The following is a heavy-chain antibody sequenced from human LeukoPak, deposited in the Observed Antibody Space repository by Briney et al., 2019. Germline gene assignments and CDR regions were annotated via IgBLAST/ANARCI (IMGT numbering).Heavy chain of an antibody. J-gene: IGHJ4*02. CDR1: GYTFTGYY. CDR3: ARVSSWLIDY. Sequence: ASVKVSCKASGYTFTGYYMHWVRQAPGQGLEWMGWINTNTGSPTYAQGFTGRFVFSLDTSVSTAYLQISSLKAEDTAVYYCARVSSWLIDYWGQGTLVTVSS. V-gene: IGHV7-4-1*02. D-gene: IGHD6-13*01. CDR2: INTNTGSP.